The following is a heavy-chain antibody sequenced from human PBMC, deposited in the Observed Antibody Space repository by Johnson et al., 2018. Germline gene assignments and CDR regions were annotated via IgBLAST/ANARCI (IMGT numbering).Heavy chain of an antibody. CDR3: ARREGSRWDGRAFDI. D-gene: IGHD6-13*01. CDR1: GFTFSSSG. J-gene: IGHJ3*02. CDR2: IPYDESGK. Sequence: VQLLESGGGVVQPGRSLRLSCAASGFTFSSSGMHWVRQAPGKGLEWVAMIPYDESGKYYADSVKGRFTISRDNSKNILYLQMNSLRAEDTAVYYCARREGSRWDGRAFDIWGQGTMVTVSS. V-gene: IGHV3-30*03.